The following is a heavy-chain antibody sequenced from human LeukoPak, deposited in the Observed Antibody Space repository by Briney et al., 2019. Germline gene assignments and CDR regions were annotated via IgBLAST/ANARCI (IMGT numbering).Heavy chain of an antibody. Sequence: SETLSLTCAVSGASFSAYYWSWIRQPPEKGLERLGEINHTGITDYNPSLKSRVTISVDTSKNQFSLRLSSVTAADSAVYYCARRTRFGDFIDYWGQGTLVTVSS. CDR3: ARRTRFGDFIDY. CDR1: GASFSAYY. J-gene: IGHJ4*02. D-gene: IGHD3-10*01. CDR2: INHTGIT. V-gene: IGHV4-34*01.